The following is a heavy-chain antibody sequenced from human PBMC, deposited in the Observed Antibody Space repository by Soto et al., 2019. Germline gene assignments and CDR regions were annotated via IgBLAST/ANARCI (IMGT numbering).Heavy chain of an antibody. CDR2: IYPGDSDT. J-gene: IGHJ4*02. CDR3: ARHNEAVAATY. V-gene: IGHV5-51*01. Sequence: GESLKISCKASGYSFTSYWIGWVRQMPGKGLEWMGVIYPGDSDTRYSPSFQGQVTISADKSISTAYLQWSSLKASDTAVYYCARHNEAVAATYWGQGTLVTVSS. D-gene: IGHD6-19*01. CDR1: GYSFTSYW.